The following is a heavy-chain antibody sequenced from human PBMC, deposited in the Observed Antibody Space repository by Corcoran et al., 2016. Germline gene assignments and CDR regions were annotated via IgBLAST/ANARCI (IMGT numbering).Heavy chain of an antibody. J-gene: IGHJ4*02. D-gene: IGHD2-15*01. CDR1: GFTISSYG. CDR2: ISYDGSDK. CDR3: STVSACSGGSCYPFDY. V-gene: IGHV3-30*03. Sequence: QVHLVESGGGVVQPGRSLRLSCAASGFTISSYGMHWVRQAPGKGMEWVAVISYDGSDKYYAVSVKGRFTSSRDNSKNTLYLQINSLRAEDAALYYGSTVSACSGGSCYPFDYWGQGTLVTVSS.